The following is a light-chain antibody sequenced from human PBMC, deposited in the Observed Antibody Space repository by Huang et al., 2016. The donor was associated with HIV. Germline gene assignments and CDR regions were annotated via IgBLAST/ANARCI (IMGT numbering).Light chain of an antibody. CDR1: QSISAY. V-gene: IGKV1-39*01. J-gene: IGKJ1*01. CDR3: QQTYTTPWT. CDR2: DAS. Sequence: DIQMTQSPSSLSASVGGRVSISCRESQSISAYLNWYQQRPGKPPKILIYDASRLQSGVSSRFSGSGSGTDFTLTISSLQPEDFATYYSQQTYTTPWTFGHGTKVEIK.